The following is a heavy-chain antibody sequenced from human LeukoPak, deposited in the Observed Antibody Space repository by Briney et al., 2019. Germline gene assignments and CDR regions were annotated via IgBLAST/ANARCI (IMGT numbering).Heavy chain of an antibody. V-gene: IGHV4-59*01. Sequence: SETLSLTCTVSGGSINSYYWTWIRQPPGKGLEWIGYIYYSGSTNYTPSLKSRVTISVDTSKNQFSLKLSSVTAADTAVYYCARFTHCGGDCYALDYWGQRTLVTVSS. CDR2: IYYSGST. CDR1: GGSINSYY. D-gene: IGHD2-21*02. J-gene: IGHJ4*02. CDR3: ARFTHCGGDCYALDY.